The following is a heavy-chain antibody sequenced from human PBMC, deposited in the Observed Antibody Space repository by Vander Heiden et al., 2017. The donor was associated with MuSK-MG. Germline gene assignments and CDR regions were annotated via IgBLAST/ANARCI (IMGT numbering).Heavy chain of an antibody. CDR3: ARVGYDYGDAFDI. V-gene: IGHV3-74*01. J-gene: IGHJ3*02. CDR2: INSDGSST. Sequence: VQLVESGGGLVQPGGSLRLSCTASGFTFSCYWMHWVRQAPGKGLVWVSRINSDGSSTSYADSVKGRFTIPRDNAKNTLYLQMNSLRAEDTAVYYCARVGYDYGDAFDIWGQGTMVTVSS. D-gene: IGHD5-12*01. CDR1: GFTFSCYW.